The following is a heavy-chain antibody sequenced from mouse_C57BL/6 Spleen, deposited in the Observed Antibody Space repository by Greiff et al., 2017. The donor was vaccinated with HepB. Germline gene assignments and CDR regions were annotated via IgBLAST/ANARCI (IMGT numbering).Heavy chain of an antibody. J-gene: IGHJ3*01. CDR2: IDPSDSET. CDR3: AMDSNYGGFAY. V-gene: IGHV1-52*01. Sequence: QVQLKQPGAELVRPGSSVKLSCKASGYTFTSYWMHWVKQRPIQGLEWIGNIDPSDSETHYNQKFKDKATLTVDKSSSTAYMQLSSLTSEDSAVYYCAMDSNYGGFAYWGQGTLVTVSA. CDR1: GYTFTSYW. D-gene: IGHD2-5*01.